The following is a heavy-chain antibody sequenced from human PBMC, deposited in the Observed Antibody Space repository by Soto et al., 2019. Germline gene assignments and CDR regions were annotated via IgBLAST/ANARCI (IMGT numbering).Heavy chain of an antibody. J-gene: IGHJ4*02. Sequence: QVQLVESGGGVVQPGRSLRLSCAASGFTFSSFSLHWVRQAPGKGLEWLALISYDGSNKYNADSVKGRFAISRDNSKNTLYLQVHSLRPEDTAVYYCARTTAVAGTPEFDYWGQGTLVTVSS. CDR3: ARTTAVAGTPEFDY. V-gene: IGHV3-30*09. CDR2: ISYDGSNK. D-gene: IGHD6-19*01. CDR1: GFTFSSFS.